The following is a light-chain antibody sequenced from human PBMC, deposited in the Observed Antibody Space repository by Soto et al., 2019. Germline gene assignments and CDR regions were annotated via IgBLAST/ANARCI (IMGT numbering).Light chain of an antibody. CDR3: QSYDSGLSGSV. CDR1: SSNIGAGYD. J-gene: IGLJ3*02. CDR2: TNG. Sequence: QSVLTQSPSVSAAPGQKVTISCSGSSSNIGAGYDVNWYQHLPGAAPKLLIYTNGNRPSGVPDRFSGSKSGTSASLAITGLQAEDEADYYCQSYDSGLSGSVFGGGTKLTVL. V-gene: IGLV1-40*02.